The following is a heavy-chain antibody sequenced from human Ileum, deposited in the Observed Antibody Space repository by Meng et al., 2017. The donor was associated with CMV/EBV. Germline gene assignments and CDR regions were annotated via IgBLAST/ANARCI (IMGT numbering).Heavy chain of an antibody. V-gene: IGHV3-23*01. CDR3: LKDPLLLPRRY. J-gene: IGHJ4*02. D-gene: IGHD3-3*01. CDR1: GFSFSYYA. Sequence: SGFSFSYYAISWLRQAPGKGLEWVSAITGSGDKTYYADSVRGRFTISRDNSKNTMYLQMTSLRADDTATYYCLKDPLLLPRRYWGQGTLVTVSS. CDR2: ITGSGDKT.